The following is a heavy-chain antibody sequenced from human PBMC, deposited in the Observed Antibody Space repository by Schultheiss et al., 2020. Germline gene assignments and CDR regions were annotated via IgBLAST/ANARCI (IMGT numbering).Heavy chain of an antibody. CDR2: INHSGST. J-gene: IGHJ4*02. D-gene: IGHD2-21*02. Sequence: SQTLSLTCTVSGGSISSYYWSWIRQPPGKGLEWIGEINHSGSTNYNPSLKSRVTISVDTSKNQFSLKLSSVTAADTAVYYCARMRVTRRVDYWGQGTLVTVSS. CDR1: GGSISSYY. V-gene: IGHV4-34*01. CDR3: ARMRVTRRVDY.